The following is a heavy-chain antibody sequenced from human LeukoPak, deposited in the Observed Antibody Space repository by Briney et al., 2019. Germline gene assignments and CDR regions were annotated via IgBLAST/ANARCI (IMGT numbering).Heavy chain of an antibody. V-gene: IGHV4-34*01. Sequence: SETLSLTCAVYRGSFSGYYWSWIRQPPGKGLEWIGEINHTGSTGYNPSLKSRVIISVDKSKNQFSLKLTSVTAADTAVYCCARAEAGDCSSTTCYGFRWFDPWGQGTLVTVSS. CDR2: INHTGST. D-gene: IGHD2-2*01. CDR3: ARAEAGDCSSTTCYGFRWFDP. J-gene: IGHJ5*02. CDR1: RGSFSGYY.